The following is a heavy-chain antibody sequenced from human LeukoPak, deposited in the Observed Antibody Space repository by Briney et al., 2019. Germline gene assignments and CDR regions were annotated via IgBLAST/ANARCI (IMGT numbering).Heavy chain of an antibody. Sequence: GGPLRLSCAASKFTFSTYWMSWVRQAPGKGLEWVANIKQDGSEKYYVDSVKGRFTISRDNAKKSLYLQMNSLRAEDTAIYYCASSVATPGWFDPWGQGTLVTVSS. CDR1: KFTFSTYW. V-gene: IGHV3-7*01. D-gene: IGHD5-12*01. J-gene: IGHJ5*02. CDR3: ASSVATPGWFDP. CDR2: IKQDGSEK.